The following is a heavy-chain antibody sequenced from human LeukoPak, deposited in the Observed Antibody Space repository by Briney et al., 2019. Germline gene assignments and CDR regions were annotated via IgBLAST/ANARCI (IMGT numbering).Heavy chain of an antibody. V-gene: IGHV3-21*01. Sequence: PGGSLRLSCAASGFTFSSYSMNWVRQAPGKGLEWVSSISSSSSYIYYADSVKGRFTISRDNAKNSLYLQMNSLRAEDTAVYYCARSLNIVVVPAARGEDYWGQGTLVTVSS. J-gene: IGHJ4*02. CDR1: GFTFSSYS. CDR3: ARSLNIVVVPAARGEDY. CDR2: ISSSSSYI. D-gene: IGHD2-2*01.